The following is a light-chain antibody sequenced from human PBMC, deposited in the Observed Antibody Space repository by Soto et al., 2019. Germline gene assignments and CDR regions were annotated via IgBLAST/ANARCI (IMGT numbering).Light chain of an antibody. Sequence: AIQMTQSPFSLSASVGDRVTITCRASQDIRDEVGWYQQKPGKAPKLLISAASNLQSGVPSRFSGSGSATDFTLTISSLQPEDFATYYCLQDYDYPRTFGQGTKVDIK. V-gene: IGKV1-6*01. CDR2: AAS. J-gene: IGKJ1*01. CDR3: LQDYDYPRT. CDR1: QDIRDE.